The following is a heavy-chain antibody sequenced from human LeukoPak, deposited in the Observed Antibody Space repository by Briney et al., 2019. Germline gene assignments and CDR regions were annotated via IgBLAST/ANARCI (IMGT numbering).Heavy chain of an antibody. CDR3: ARQDSGSSPYYYYHGMDV. Sequence: GGSLRLSCAASGFTFNYYYMSWIRQAPGKGLEWVSYISRSGTDKYYADSVKGRFTISRDNAKNSPYLQMNSLRVEDAAVYYCARQDSGSSPYYYYHGMDVWGQGTTVTVSS. CDR2: ISRSGTDK. D-gene: IGHD1-26*01. V-gene: IGHV3-11*01. J-gene: IGHJ6*02. CDR1: GFTFNYYY.